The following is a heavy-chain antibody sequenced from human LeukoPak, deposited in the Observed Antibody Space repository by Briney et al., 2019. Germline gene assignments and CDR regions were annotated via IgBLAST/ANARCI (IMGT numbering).Heavy chain of an antibody. Sequence: ASVKVSRKASGGTFSSYAISWVRQAPGQGLEWMGGIIPIFGTANYAQKFQGRVTITADESTSTAYMELSSLRSEDTAVYYCARGGYCSGGSCYRIDYWGQGTLVTVSS. V-gene: IGHV1-69*01. CDR3: ARGGYCSGGSCYRIDY. CDR2: IIPIFGTA. D-gene: IGHD2-15*01. J-gene: IGHJ4*02. CDR1: GGTFSSYA.